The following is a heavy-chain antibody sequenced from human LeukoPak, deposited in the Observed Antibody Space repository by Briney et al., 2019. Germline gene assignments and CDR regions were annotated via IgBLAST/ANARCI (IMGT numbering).Heavy chain of an antibody. CDR2: INHSGST. CDR1: GGSFSGYY. D-gene: IGHD5-24*01. CDR3: ARGPQLADGPTRDGYNTFDY. J-gene: IGHJ4*02. Sequence: SETLSLTCAVYGGSFSGYYWSWIRQPPGKGLEWIGEINHSGSTNYNPSLKSRVTISVDTSKNQFSLKLSSVTAADTAVYYCARGPQLADGPTRDGYNTFDYWGQGTLVTVSS. V-gene: IGHV4-34*01.